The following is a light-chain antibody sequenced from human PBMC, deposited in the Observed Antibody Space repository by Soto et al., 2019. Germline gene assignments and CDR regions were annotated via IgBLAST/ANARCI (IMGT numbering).Light chain of an antibody. CDR3: SSYTSRSTLGYD. J-gene: IGLJ1*01. V-gene: IGLV2-14*01. CDR2: DVS. CDR1: SSDVGGYNY. Sequence: QSVLTQPASVSGSPGQSITISCTGTSSDVGGYNYVSWYQQHPGKAPKLMIHDVSNRPSGVSNRFSGSKSGNTASLTISGLQAEDEADYYCSSYTSRSTLGYDXGTGTKVPVL.